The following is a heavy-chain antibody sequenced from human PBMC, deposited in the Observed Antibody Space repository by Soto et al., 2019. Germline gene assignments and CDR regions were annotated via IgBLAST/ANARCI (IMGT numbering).Heavy chain of an antibody. CDR3: ARGDYYDNTGPFSDAFDI. V-gene: IGHV3-48*02. Sequence: TGGSLRLSCAASGFTFSSYSMNWVRQAPGKGLEWVSYISSSSSTIYYADSVKGRFTISRDNAKNSLYLQMNSLRDEDTAVYYCARGDYYDNTGPFSDAFDIWGQGTMVTVSS. D-gene: IGHD3-22*01. CDR1: GFTFSSYS. J-gene: IGHJ3*02. CDR2: ISSSSSTI.